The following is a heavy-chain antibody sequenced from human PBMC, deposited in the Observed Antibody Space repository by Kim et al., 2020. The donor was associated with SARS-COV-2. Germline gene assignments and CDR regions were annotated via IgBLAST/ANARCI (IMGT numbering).Heavy chain of an antibody. V-gene: IGHV4-59*01. D-gene: IGHD3-9*01. CDR3: ARFGIGWYDILTGYYRPDAVDI. J-gene: IGHJ3*02. CDR1: GGSISSYY. Sequence: SETLSLTCTVSGGSISSYYWSWIRQPPGKGLEWIGYIYYSGSTNYNPSLKSRVTISVDTSQNQFSLKMSSVTAADTAVYYCARFGIGWYDILTGYYRPDAVDIWGQWTMVTVSS. CDR2: IYYSGST.